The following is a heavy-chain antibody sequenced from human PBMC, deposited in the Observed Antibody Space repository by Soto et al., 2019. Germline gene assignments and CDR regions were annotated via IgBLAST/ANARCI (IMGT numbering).Heavy chain of an antibody. CDR2: IGTGGDT. CDR1: GFTFSTYA. D-gene: IGHD6-19*01. CDR3: ARDASGWGLDL. V-gene: IGHV3-13*01. J-gene: IGHJ5*02. Sequence: VQLVESGGGLVQPGGSLRLSCAASGFTFSTYAMHWVRQAAGKSLEWVSLIGTGGDTHYPGSVRGRFTTSRENANNSLYLQMNNLRADDTAIYYCARDASGWGLDLWGQGTLVTVSS.